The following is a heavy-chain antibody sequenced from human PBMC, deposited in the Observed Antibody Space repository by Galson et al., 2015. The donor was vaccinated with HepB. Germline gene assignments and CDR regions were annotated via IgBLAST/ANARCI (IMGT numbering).Heavy chain of an antibody. CDR2: ISWNSGTI. CDR3: AKDFYVSSRYFYYMDV. Sequence: SLRLSCAASGFSFDDYAMHWVRQAPGKGLEWVSGISWNSGTIGYADSVKGRFTISRDNAKDSLYLQMDSLRPEDTAFYHCAKDFYVSSRYFYYMDVWGKGTTVTVSS. CDR1: GFSFDDYA. D-gene: IGHD2/OR15-2a*01. V-gene: IGHV3-9*01. J-gene: IGHJ6*03.